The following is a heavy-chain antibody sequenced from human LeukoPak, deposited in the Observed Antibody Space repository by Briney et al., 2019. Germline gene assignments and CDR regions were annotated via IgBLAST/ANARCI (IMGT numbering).Heavy chain of an antibody. V-gene: IGHV3-48*02. J-gene: IGHJ4*02. CDR3: ARDYNWGFDY. CDR2: ISSSSSTI. Sequence: AGGSLRLSCAASGLTFSSYSMNWVLQAPGKGLEWVSYISSSSSTIYYADSLKGRFTISRDNAKNSLYLQMNSLRDEDTAVYYCARDYNWGFDYWGQGTLVTVSS. CDR1: GLTFSSYS. D-gene: IGHD1-1*01.